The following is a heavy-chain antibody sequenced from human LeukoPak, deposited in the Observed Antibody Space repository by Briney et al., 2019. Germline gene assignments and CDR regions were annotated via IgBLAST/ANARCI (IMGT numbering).Heavy chain of an antibody. J-gene: IGHJ4*02. CDR3: ARVGRGYYDSSGYYSFDY. D-gene: IGHD3-22*01. Sequence: PGGSLRLSCAASGFTFSSYAMSWVRQAPGKGLEWVSAISGSGGSTYYADSVKGRFTISRDNAKNSLYLQMNSLRAEDTAVYYCARVGRGYYDSSGYYSFDYWGQGTLVTVSS. V-gene: IGHV3-23*01. CDR2: ISGSGGST. CDR1: GFTFSSYA.